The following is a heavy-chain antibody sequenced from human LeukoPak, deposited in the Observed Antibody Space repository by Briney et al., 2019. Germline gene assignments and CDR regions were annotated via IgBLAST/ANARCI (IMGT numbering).Heavy chain of an antibody. CDR3: ARGSIAAAGTVGYYYYGMDV. D-gene: IGHD6-13*01. CDR1: GYTFTGYY. Sequence: ASVKVSCKASGYTFTGYYMHWVRQAPGQGLEWMGIINPSGGSTSYAQKFQGRVTMTRDTSTSTVYMELSSLRSEDTAVYYCARGSIAAAGTVGYYYYGMDVWGQGTTVTVSS. V-gene: IGHV1-46*01. J-gene: IGHJ6*02. CDR2: INPSGGST.